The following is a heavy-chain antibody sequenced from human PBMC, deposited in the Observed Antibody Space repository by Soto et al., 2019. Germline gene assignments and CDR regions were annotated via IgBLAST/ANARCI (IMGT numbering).Heavy chain of an antibody. CDR3: GRDGDRVTARH. J-gene: IGHJ4*02. D-gene: IGHD7-27*01. V-gene: IGHV1-69*01. Sequence: QVQVVQSGAEVKQPGSSVKVSCKVSRGTFSTYSISWVRQAPGQGLEWVGGIIPIFGAAKHAQKFQGRVTITADDCTSTVYMELSGLRSEDTAVYFCGRDGDRVTARHWGQGTLVTVSS. CDR1: RGTFSTYS. CDR2: IIPIFGAA.